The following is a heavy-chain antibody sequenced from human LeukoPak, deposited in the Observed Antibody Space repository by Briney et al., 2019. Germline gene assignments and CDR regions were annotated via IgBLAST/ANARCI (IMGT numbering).Heavy chain of an antibody. CDR1: GGSISSSSYY. CDR2: IYYSGST. J-gene: IGHJ6*03. CDR3: ARSHYGSGSYYPYYYYYYMDV. D-gene: IGHD3-10*01. V-gene: IGHV4-39*07. Sequence: PSETLSLTCTVSGGSISSSSYYWGWTRQPPGKGLECIGSIYYSGSTYYNPSLKSRVTISIDTSKNQFSLKLSSVTAADTAVYYCARSHYGSGSYYPYYYYYYMDVWGKGTTVTISS.